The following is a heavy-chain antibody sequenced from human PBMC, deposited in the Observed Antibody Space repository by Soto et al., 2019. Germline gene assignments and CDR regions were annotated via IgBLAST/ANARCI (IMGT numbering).Heavy chain of an antibody. Sequence: GSLRLSCAASGFTFSSYAMHWVRQAPGKGLEWVAVISYDGSNKYYADSVKGRFTISRDNSKNTLYLQMNSLRAEDTAVYYCARDASVVVVISGSFDYWGQGTLVTVSS. V-gene: IGHV3-30-3*01. CDR1: GFTFSSYA. J-gene: IGHJ4*02. CDR3: ARDASVVVVISGSFDY. CDR2: ISYDGSNK. D-gene: IGHD3-22*01.